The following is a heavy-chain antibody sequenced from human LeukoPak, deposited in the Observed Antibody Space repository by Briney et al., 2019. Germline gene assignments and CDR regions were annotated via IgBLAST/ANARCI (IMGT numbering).Heavy chain of an antibody. CDR3: ARDTSPYASSGYYYDVGGVSWFDP. D-gene: IGHD3-22*01. V-gene: IGHV1-46*01. Sequence: GASVKVSCKASGYTFTSYYMHWVRQAPGQGLEWMGIINPSGGSTSYAQKFQGRVTMTRDTSTSTVYMELSSLRSEDTDVYYCARDTSPYASSGYYYDVGGVSWFDPWGQGTLVTVSS. CDR2: INPSGGST. CDR1: GYTFTSYY. J-gene: IGHJ5*02.